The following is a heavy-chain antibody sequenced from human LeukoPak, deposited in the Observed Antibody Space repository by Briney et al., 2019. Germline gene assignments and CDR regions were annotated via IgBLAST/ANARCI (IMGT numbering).Heavy chain of an antibody. D-gene: IGHD3-22*01. CDR2: ISGCGGST. V-gene: IGHV3-23*01. Sequence: GGCLRVSCVASGFTFSSYAMSWVRPAPGKGLEWVSAISGCGGSTYYADSVKGRFTISRDNSKNTLYLQMNSLRAEDTAVCYCARVDYYDSSGYYYVSAAFDIWGQGTMVTVSS. CDR1: GFTFSSYA. J-gene: IGHJ3*02. CDR3: ARVDYYDSSGYYYVSAAFDI.